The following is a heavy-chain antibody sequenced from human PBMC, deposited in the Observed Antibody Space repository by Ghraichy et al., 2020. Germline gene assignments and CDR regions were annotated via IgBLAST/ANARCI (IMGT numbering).Heavy chain of an antibody. J-gene: IGHJ4*02. CDR1: GLSFYNTW. Sequence: GESLNISCVASGLSFYNTWMSWIRQAPGKGLQWVGRIKSKTDGGTADYAAPVKGRFTISRDDSKKTVYLEMNSLKTEDTAVYYCATIFYWGQGTLVSVSS. CDR3: ATIFY. V-gene: IGHV3-15*01. CDR2: IKSKTDGGTA. D-gene: IGHD2-15*01.